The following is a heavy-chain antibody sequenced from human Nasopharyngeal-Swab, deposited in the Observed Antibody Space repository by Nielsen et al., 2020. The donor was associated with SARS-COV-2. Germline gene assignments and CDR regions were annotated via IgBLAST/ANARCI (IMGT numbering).Heavy chain of an antibody. V-gene: IGHV3-23*01. CDR1: GLTFSSYA. CDR2: ISGSGGST. CDR3: TTVHGSGQGYYYYYYMDV. Sequence: GQSLTPSCAVSGLTFSSYAMSWVRQPPGRGLGWVSAISGSGGSTYYADSVKGRFTISRDNSKNTLYLQMNSLKTADTAVYYCTTVHGSGQGYYYYYYMDVWGKGTTVTVSS. D-gene: IGHD6-19*01. J-gene: IGHJ6*03.